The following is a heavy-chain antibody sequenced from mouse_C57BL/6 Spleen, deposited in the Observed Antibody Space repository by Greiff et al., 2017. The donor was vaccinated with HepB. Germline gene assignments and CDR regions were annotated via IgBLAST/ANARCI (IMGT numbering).Heavy chain of an antibody. J-gene: IGHJ2*01. V-gene: IGHV10-1*01. CDR2: IRSKSNNYAT. CDR3: VRSSLITTGYFDY. Sequence: EVHLVESGGGLVQPKGSLKLSCAASGFSFNTYAMNWVRQAPGKGLEWVARIRSKSNNYATYYADSVKDRFTISRDDSESMLYLQMNNLKTEDTAMYYCVRSSLITTGYFDYWGQGTTLTVSS. CDR1: GFSFNTYA. D-gene: IGHD1-1*01.